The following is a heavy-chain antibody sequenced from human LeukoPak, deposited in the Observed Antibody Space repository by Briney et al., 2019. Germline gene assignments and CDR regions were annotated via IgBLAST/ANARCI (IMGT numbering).Heavy chain of an antibody. V-gene: IGHV4-34*01. D-gene: IGHD3-16*02. CDR2: INHRGST. CDR1: GGSFSGYY. CDR3: ARVWKLRLGELSLYHWFDP. J-gene: IGHJ5*02. Sequence: PSETLSLTCAVYGGSFSGYYWSWVRQPPGKGLEWIGEINHRGSTNYNPSLKSRVTISVDTSKNQFSLKLSSVTAADTAVYYCARVWKLRLGELSLYHWFDPWGQGTLVTVSS.